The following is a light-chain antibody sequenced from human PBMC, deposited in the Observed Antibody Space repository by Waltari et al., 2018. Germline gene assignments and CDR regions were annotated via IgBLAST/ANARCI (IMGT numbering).Light chain of an antibody. CDR2: YAS. Sequence: AIQLTQSPSSLSASVGYRVTIACRASQDINSYLAWYQQKPWKVPKLLIYYASSLQSGVPSRFSGSGSGTDFTLTISSLQPEDFATYHCQHFKTYPITFGQGTRLEIK. J-gene: IGKJ5*01. CDR1: QDINSY. CDR3: QHFKTYPIT. V-gene: IGKV1-13*02.